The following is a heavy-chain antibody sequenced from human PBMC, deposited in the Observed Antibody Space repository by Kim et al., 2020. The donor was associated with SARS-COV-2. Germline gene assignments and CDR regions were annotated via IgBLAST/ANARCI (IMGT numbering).Heavy chain of an antibody. D-gene: IGHD2-15*01. CDR3: ARDEGNSWTSHAADR. CDR1: GYTFTTYG. V-gene: IGHV1-18*01. Sequence: ASVKVSCKASGYTFTTYGLSWVRQAPGQGLEWMGRISAYNGETNYAQSLQGRVSRTRDTSTSTAYMELRGLRIDDTAVYYCARDEGNSWTSHAADRWGQGTLVIVSS. CDR2: ISAYNGET. J-gene: IGHJ5*02.